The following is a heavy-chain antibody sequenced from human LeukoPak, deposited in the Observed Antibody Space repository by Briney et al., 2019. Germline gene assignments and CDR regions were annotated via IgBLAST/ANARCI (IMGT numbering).Heavy chain of an antibody. Sequence: ASVKVSCKASGYTFTGYYMHWVRQATGQGLEWMGWINPNSGGTNYAQKFQGRVTMTRDTSISTAYMEPSGLRSDDTAVYYCARDLRYYDILTGPDYGMDVWGQGTTVTVSS. CDR1: GYTFTGYY. V-gene: IGHV1-2*02. D-gene: IGHD3-9*01. CDR2: INPNSGGT. J-gene: IGHJ6*02. CDR3: ARDLRYYDILTGPDYGMDV.